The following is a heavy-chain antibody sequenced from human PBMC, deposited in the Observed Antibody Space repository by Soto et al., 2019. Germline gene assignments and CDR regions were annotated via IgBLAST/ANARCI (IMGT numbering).Heavy chain of an antibody. J-gene: IGHJ4*02. CDR3: AREVSPGTNDC. CDR1: GFTFSNYP. CDR2: ISGNGGST. Sequence: EVQLVESGGGLVQPGGSLRLSCAASGFTFSNYPMHWVRQAPGKGLESVSAISGNGGSTYYANSVKGRFTISRDNSKNTLYLQMGRLRADDMALYYCAREVSPGTNDCWGQGTLVTVSS. D-gene: IGHD1-1*01. V-gene: IGHV3-64*01.